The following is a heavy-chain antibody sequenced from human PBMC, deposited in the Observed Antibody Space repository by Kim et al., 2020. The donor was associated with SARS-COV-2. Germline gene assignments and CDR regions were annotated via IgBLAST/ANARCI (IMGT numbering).Heavy chain of an antibody. CDR2: IYTSGST. J-gene: IGHJ6*02. Sequence: SETLSLTCTVSGGSISSYYWSWIRQPAGKGLEWIGRIYTSGSTNYNPSLKSRVTMSVDTSKNQFSLKLSSVTAADTAVYYCARDLHDFWSGFPYYYYYGMDVWGQGTTVTVSS. V-gene: IGHV4-4*07. CDR3: ARDLHDFWSGFPYYYYYGMDV. CDR1: GGSISSYY. D-gene: IGHD3-3*01.